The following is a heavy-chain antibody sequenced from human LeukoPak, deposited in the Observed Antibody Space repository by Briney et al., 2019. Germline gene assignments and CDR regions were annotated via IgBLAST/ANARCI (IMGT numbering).Heavy chain of an antibody. D-gene: IGHD2-2*01. CDR3: ARVGNNPG. J-gene: IGHJ4*02. V-gene: IGHV1-58*02. Sequence: GASVKVSCKASGFTFTSSAMQWVRQARGQRLEWIGWIGVAGGNTNYAQKFQGRVTMTRDTSTSTVYMELSSLRSEDTAVYYCARVGNNPGWGQGTLVTVSS. CDR1: GFTFTSSA. CDR2: IGVAGGNT.